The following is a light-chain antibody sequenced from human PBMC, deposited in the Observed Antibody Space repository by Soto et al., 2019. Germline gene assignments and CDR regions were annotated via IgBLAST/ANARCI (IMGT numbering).Light chain of an antibody. Sequence: DIQMTQSPSSLSASVGDRVTITCRASQSISISLNWFQQKPGKAPKVLIYAASRLQSGVPSRFSGSGSGTDFTLTISSLQPEDFATYYCQQNYSTQWTFGQGTKVDI. CDR1: QSISIS. CDR3: QQNYSTQWT. CDR2: AAS. V-gene: IGKV1-39*01. J-gene: IGKJ1*01.